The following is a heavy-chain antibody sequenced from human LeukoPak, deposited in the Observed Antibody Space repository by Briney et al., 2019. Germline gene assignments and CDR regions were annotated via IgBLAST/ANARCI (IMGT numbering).Heavy chain of an antibody. CDR3: ARGPEIAAASSNSDAFDI. D-gene: IGHD6-13*01. CDR2: INHSGST. Sequence: SVTLSLTCAVYGGSFSGYYWSWIRQPPGKGLEWIGEINHSGSTNYNPSLKSRVTISVDTSKNQFSLKLSSVTAADTAVYYCARGPEIAAASSNSDAFDIWGQGTMVTVSS. J-gene: IGHJ3*02. CDR1: GGSFSGYY. V-gene: IGHV4-34*01.